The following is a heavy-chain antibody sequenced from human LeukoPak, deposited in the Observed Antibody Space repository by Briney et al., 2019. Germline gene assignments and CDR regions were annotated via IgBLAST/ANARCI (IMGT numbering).Heavy chain of an antibody. CDR1: GGSITGYY. CDR3: ARGGVNYKIAGP. V-gene: IGHV4-59*01. CDR2: IYYSGST. Sequence: PSETLSLTCTVSGGSITGYYWSWIRQPPGKGLEWIGYIYYSGSTNYNPSLKSRVTISVDTSKNQFSRKLSSVTAADTAVYYCARGGVNYKIAGPWGQGALATVSS. D-gene: IGHD3-10*01. J-gene: IGHJ5*02.